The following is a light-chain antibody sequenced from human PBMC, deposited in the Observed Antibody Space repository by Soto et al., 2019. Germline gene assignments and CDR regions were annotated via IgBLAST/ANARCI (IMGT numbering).Light chain of an antibody. V-gene: IGKV3-15*01. Sequence: EIVMTQSPATLSVSPGERATLSCRASQSVSNNLAWYQQKPGQAPRLLIYVTSTRATGIPARFSGSGSGTEFTLTISSLQSEDFAVYYCQQYNNWPLTFGGGTKVEIK. J-gene: IGKJ4*01. CDR2: VTS. CDR1: QSVSNN. CDR3: QQYNNWPLT.